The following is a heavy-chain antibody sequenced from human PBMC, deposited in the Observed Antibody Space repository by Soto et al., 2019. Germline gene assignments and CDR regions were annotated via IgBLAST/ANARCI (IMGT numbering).Heavy chain of an antibody. J-gene: IGHJ4*02. CDR2: LSSDGRNI. V-gene: IGHV3-30*04. CDR3: ARVSLVGSGWPADY. CDR1: GFTFYRYG. D-gene: IGHD6-19*01. Sequence: PGGSLRLSCAASGFTFYRYGMHWVRQAPGKGLEWVALLSSDGRNIFYADSVKGRFTISRDNSKNTLYLQMKSLRAEDTAVYYCARVSLVGSGWPADYWGQGTLVTVSS.